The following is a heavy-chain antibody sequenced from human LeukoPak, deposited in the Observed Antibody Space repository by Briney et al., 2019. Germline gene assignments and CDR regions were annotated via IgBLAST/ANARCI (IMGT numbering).Heavy chain of an antibody. V-gene: IGHV3-7*01. D-gene: IGHD2-8*02. CDR2: IYPGGSEK. CDR1: GFTFSSSL. J-gene: IGHJ1*01. CDR3: ARELVVGPAEYFQH. Sequence: GGSLRLSCTASGFTFSSSLMRWVRQAPGKGLEWVANIYPGGSEKYYLGSVKGRFTISRDNAKNSMYLQMKNLRAEDTAVYYCARELVVGPAEYFQHWGQGTLVTVSS.